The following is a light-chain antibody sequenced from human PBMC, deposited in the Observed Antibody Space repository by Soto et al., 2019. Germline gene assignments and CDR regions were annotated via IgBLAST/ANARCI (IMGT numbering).Light chain of an antibody. Sequence: DIQMTQSPSALSASVGDTVTITCRASQSVDTCLAWYQQKPGKAPHLLIYKASRLETGVPSRCSGSGSVTDYTLTITGLQPDDFETYYCQQFYRYPWTFGQGTKVEI. CDR3: QQFYRYPWT. J-gene: IGKJ1*01. CDR1: QSVDTC. CDR2: KAS. V-gene: IGKV1-5*03.